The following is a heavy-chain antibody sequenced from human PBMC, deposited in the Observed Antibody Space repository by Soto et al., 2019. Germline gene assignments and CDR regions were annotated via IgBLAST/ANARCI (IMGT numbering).Heavy chain of an antibody. V-gene: IGHV4-31*03. CDR3: AREVVPATVDFYYYYIDF. CDR2: IEHSGSS. D-gene: IGHD2-2*01. Sequence: QVQLQESGPGLVKPSQTLSLTCTVSGGFISSGDYYWNWIRQLPGKGLEWIGYIEHSGSSFYNPSPKGRVALALDPSKNQFSLKLNSVTAADPAVYYCAREVVPATVDFYYYYIDFWGKGTTVTVSS. J-gene: IGHJ6*03. CDR1: GGFISSGDYY.